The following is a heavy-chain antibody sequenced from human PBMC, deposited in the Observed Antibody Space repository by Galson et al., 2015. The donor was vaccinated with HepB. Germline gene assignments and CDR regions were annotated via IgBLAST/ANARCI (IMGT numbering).Heavy chain of an antibody. J-gene: IGHJ4*02. V-gene: IGHV3-30*18. Sequence: SLRLSCAASGFTFSSYGMHWVRQAPGKGLEWVAVISYDGSNKYYADSVKGRFTISRDNSKNTLYLQMNSLRAEDTAVYYCAKDSTGGDYGDYFDYWGQGTLVTVSS. D-gene: IGHD4-17*01. CDR1: GFTFSSYG. CDR2: ISYDGSNK. CDR3: AKDSTGGDYGDYFDY.